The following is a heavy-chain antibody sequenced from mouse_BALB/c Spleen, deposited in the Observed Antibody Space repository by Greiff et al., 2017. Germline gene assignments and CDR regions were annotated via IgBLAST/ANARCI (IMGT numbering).Heavy chain of an antibody. Sequence: EVKLVESGGGLVQPGGSRKLSCAASGFTFSSFGMHWVRQAPEKGLEWVAYISSGSSTIYYADTVKGRFTISRDNPKNTLFLQMTSLRSEDTAMYYCARAYFYGSRTPFAYWGQGTLVTVSA. CDR2: ISSGSSTI. CDR1: GFTFSSFG. J-gene: IGHJ3*01. V-gene: IGHV5-17*02. CDR3: ARAYFYGSRTPFAY. D-gene: IGHD1-1*01.